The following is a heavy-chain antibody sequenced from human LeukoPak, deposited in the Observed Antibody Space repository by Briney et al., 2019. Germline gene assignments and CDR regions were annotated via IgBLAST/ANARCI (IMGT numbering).Heavy chain of an antibody. CDR3: ARTVRSWKQLVGYYYYYYYMDV. D-gene: IGHD6-13*01. V-gene: IGHV4-38-2*02. J-gene: IGHJ6*03. Sequence: SETLPLTCTVSGYSISSGYYWGWIRQPPGKGLEWIGSIYHSGSTYYNPSLKSRVTISVDTSKNQFSLKLSSVTAADTAVYYCARTVRSWKQLVGYYYYYYYMDVWGKGTTVTISS. CDR1: GYSISSGYY. CDR2: IYHSGST.